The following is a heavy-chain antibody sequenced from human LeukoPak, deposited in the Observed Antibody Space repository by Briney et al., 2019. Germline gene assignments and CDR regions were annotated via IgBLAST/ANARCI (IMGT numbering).Heavy chain of an antibody. CDR1: GGSINSSDYY. CDR3: ARHATSSTSGPPYDY. J-gene: IGHJ4*02. CDR2: IYHSGSM. D-gene: IGHD5-24*01. V-gene: IGHV4-39*01. Sequence: SETLSLTCTVSGGSINSSDYYWGWIRQPPGKGLEWIGSIYHSGSMYASLKSRVTISVGTSKNQFSLKMSSVTAADTAVYYCARHATSSTSGPPYDYWGQGTLVTVSS.